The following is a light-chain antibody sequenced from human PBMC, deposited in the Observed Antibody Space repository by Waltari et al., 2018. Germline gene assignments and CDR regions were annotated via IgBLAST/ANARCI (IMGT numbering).Light chain of an antibody. CDR2: EDN. Sequence: NFMLTQPHSVPESPGKTVTISCTRISASTARNYLQRFQQRPGSSPTTVTYEDNQRPSGVPDRFSGSIDSSSNSASLTISGLKTEDEADYYCQSYDSINPVVFGGGTKLTVL. CDR3: QSYDSINPVV. J-gene: IGLJ2*01. CDR1: SASTARNY. V-gene: IGLV6-57*01.